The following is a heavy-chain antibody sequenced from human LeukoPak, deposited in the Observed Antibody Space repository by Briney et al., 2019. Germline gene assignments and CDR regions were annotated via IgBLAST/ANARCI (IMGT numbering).Heavy chain of an antibody. J-gene: IGHJ2*01. CDR3: ARDSSGRYFGL. V-gene: IGHV4-59*01. CDR2: IYYSGSA. D-gene: IGHD6-19*01. CDR1: GGSISSYY. Sequence: PSETLSLTCTVSGGSISSYYWSWIRQPPGKGLEWIGYIYYSGSANYNPSLKSRVTISVDTSKNQFSLKLSSVTAADTAVYYCARDSSGRYFGLWGRGTLVTVSS.